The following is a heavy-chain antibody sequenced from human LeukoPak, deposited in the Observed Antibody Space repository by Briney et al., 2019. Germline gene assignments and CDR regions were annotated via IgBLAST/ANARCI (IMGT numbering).Heavy chain of an antibody. CDR2: ISYDGSNK. Sequence: GGSLRLSCAASGFTFSSYGMHWVRQAPGKGLEWVAVISYDGSNKYYADSVKGRFTISRDNSKNTLYLQMNSLRAEDTAVYYCAKTPGGGVEWLYYYYYYMDVWGKGTTVTVSS. V-gene: IGHV3-30*18. J-gene: IGHJ6*03. CDR3: AKTPGGGVEWLYYYYYYMDV. D-gene: IGHD3-3*01. CDR1: GFTFSSYG.